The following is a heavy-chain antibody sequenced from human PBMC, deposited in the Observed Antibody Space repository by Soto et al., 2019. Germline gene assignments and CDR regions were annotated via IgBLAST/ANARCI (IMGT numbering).Heavy chain of an antibody. CDR2: IYYSGST. V-gene: IGHV4-59*01. Sequence: SETLSLTCTVSGGSISSYYWSWIRQPPGKGLEWIGYIYYSGSTNYNPSLKSRVTISVDTSKNQFSLKLSSVTAADTAVYYCARTIVVVPAAMLGIHDAFDIWGQGTMFTVSS. J-gene: IGHJ3*02. CDR3: ARTIVVVPAAMLGIHDAFDI. D-gene: IGHD2-2*01. CDR1: GGSISSYY.